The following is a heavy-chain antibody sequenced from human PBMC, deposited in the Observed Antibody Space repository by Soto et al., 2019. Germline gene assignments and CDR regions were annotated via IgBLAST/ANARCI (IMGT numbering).Heavy chain of an antibody. V-gene: IGHV4-30-4*01. Sequence: SETLSLTCTVSGGSMDGFYWSWIRQPPGKGLEWIGHIYYSGSTYYNPSLKSRAGISVDSSKSQVSLKLTSVTAADTAVYFCARILMNYYRLDYWGQGALVTVSS. CDR3: ARILMNYYRLDY. CDR1: GGSMDGFY. D-gene: IGHD3-10*01. CDR2: IYYSGST. J-gene: IGHJ4*02.